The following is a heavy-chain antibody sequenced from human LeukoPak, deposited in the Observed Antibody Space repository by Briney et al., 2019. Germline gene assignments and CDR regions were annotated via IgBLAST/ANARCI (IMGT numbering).Heavy chain of an antibody. CDR3: ASKSPSRLDAFDI. D-gene: IGHD6-13*01. J-gene: IGHJ3*02. CDR1: GFTFSSYA. CDR2: ISGSGGST. V-gene: IGHV3-23*01. Sequence: GGSLRLSCAASGFTFSSYAMSWVHQASGKGLEWVSAISGSGGSTYYADSVKGRFTISRDNSKNTLYLQMNSLRAEDTAVYYCASKSPSRLDAFDIWGQGTMVTVSS.